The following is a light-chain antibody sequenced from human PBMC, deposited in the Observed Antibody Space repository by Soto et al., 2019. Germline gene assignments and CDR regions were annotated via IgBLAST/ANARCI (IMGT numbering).Light chain of an antibody. Sequence: EIVLTQSPGTLSLSPGERATLSCRASQSVSSTSLAWYQQKPGQAPRLLIYGASSRATGIPDRFSGSGSGTDFTLTIRRLEPEDFAVYYCQQYGSSPMYTFGQGTKLEIK. CDR2: GAS. J-gene: IGKJ2*01. CDR1: QSVSSTS. CDR3: QQYGSSPMYT. V-gene: IGKV3-20*01.